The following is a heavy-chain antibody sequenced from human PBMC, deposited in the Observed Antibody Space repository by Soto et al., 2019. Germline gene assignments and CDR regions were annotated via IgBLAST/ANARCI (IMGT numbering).Heavy chain of an antibody. CDR1: GGSISSYY. V-gene: IGHV4-59*08. CDR3: ARRILDYDFWSGYRKGPAPHYYYYMDV. Sequence: SETLSLTCTVSGGSISSYYWSWIRQPPGKGLEWIGYIYYSGSTNYNPSLKSRVTISVDTSKNQFSLKLSSVTAADTAVYYCARRILDYDFWSGYRKGPAPHYYYYMDVWGKGTTVTVSS. CDR2: IYYSGST. J-gene: IGHJ6*03. D-gene: IGHD3-3*01.